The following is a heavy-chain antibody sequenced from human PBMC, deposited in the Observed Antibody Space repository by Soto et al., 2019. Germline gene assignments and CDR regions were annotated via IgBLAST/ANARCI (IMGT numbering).Heavy chain of an antibody. V-gene: IGHV3-23*01. CDR1: GFTFCSYA. CDR3: AREDYGRYYFDF. J-gene: IGHJ4*02. Sequence: SLRLSWAASGFTFCSYALNWVRPAPGKGLEWVSAISGSAATTHFADSVKGRFTISRDNSKNTLYLQMNSLRAEDTAVYYCAREDYGRYYFDFWGQGALVTVSS. CDR2: ISGSAATT. D-gene: IGHD3-16*01.